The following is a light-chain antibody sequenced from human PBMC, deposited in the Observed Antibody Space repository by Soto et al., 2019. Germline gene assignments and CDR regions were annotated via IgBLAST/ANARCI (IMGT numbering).Light chain of an antibody. J-gene: IGKJ1*01. CDR3: QQRSNWPWT. Sequence: VMTQSPATLSVSPGEGATLSCRASQSVSSYLAWYQQRFGQAPRLLIYDASNRATGIPARFSGSGSGTDFTLTISSLEPEDFAVYYCQQRSNWPWTFGQGTKVDIK. CDR2: DAS. V-gene: IGKV3-11*01. CDR1: QSVSSY.